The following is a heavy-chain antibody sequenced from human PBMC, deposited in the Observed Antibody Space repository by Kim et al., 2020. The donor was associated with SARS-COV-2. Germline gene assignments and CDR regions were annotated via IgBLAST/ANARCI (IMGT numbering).Heavy chain of an antibody. CDR2: IYYSGST. CDR1: GGSISSSSYY. CDR3: ARDPFITMIVVGQGYYYGMDV. J-gene: IGHJ6*02. Sequence: SETLSLTCTVSGGSISSSSYYWGWIRQPPGKGLEWIGSIYYSGSTYYNPSLKSRVTISVDTSKNQFSLKLSSVTAADTAVYYCARDPFITMIVVGQGYYYGMDVWGQGTTVTVSS. D-gene: IGHD3-22*01. V-gene: IGHV4-39*02.